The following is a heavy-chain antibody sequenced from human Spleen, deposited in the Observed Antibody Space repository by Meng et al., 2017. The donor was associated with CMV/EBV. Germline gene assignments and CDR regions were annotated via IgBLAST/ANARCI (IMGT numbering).Heavy chain of an antibody. D-gene: IGHD2/OR15-2a*01. CDR2: IYYSGRT. V-gene: IGHV4-59*01. J-gene: IGHJ5*02. Sequence: GSLRLSCTVSGGSISSYYWSWIRQPPGKGLEWIGYIYYSGRTNYNPSLKSRITISVDTSKTQFSLKLRSVTAADTAVYYCAREDYFRNWLDPWGQGTLVTVSS. CDR1: GGSISSYY. CDR3: AREDYFRNWLDP.